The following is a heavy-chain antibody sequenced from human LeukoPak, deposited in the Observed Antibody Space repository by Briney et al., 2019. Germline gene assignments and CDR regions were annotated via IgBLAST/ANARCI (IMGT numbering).Heavy chain of an antibody. CDR1: GYTFTGYY. J-gene: IGHJ4*02. CDR2: INPNSGGT. Sequence: GASVKVSCKASGYTFTGYYMHWVRQAPGQGLEWMGWINPNSGGTNYAQKFQGRVTMTRDTSISTAYMELSRLRSDDTAVYYCAVGLWFGELLDPRDYRGQGTLVTVSS. CDR3: AVGLWFGELLDPRDY. D-gene: IGHD3-10*01. V-gene: IGHV1-2*02.